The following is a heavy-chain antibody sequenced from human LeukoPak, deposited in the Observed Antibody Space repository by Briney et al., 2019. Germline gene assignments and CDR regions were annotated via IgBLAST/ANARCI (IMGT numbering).Heavy chain of an antibody. CDR2: ISGSGGNT. J-gene: IGHJ4*02. CDR3: ASRRDGYNWLDY. D-gene: IGHD5-24*01. V-gene: IGHV3-23*01. CDR1: GFTFSSYD. Sequence: PGGSLRLSCAASGFTFSSYDMSWVRQAPGKGPEWVSAISGSGGNTYYADSVQGRFTISRDNSKNTLYLQMNSLRAEDTAVYYCASRRDGYNWLDYWGQGTLVTVSS.